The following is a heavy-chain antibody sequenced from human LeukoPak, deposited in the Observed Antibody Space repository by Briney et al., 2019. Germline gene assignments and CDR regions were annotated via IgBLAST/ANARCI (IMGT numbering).Heavy chain of an antibody. V-gene: IGHV1-8*03. Sequence: ASVKVSCKASGYTFTSYDINWVRQAPGQGPEWMGWMTPYSGDSGYAPKFQGRVTFTTNTSINTAYMELDSLRSEDTAIFYCARGPAGSYLFPYYFDYWGQGTLVIVSS. CDR2: MTPYSGDS. CDR3: ARGPAGSYLFPYYFDY. D-gene: IGHD3-10*01. CDR1: GYTFTSYD. J-gene: IGHJ4*02.